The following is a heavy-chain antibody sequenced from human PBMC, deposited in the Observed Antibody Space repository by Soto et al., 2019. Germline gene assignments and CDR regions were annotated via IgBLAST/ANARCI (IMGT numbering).Heavy chain of an antibody. V-gene: IGHV4-30-2*01. Sequence: SETLSLTCAVSGGSISSGGYSWSWIRQPPGRGLEWIGYIYHSGSTYCNPSLKSRVTISVDRSKNQFSLKLSSVTAADTAVYYCARSIAAAGTGWFDPWGQGTLVTVSS. J-gene: IGHJ5*02. CDR3: ARSIAAAGTGWFDP. CDR1: GGSISSGGYS. D-gene: IGHD6-13*01. CDR2: IYHSGST.